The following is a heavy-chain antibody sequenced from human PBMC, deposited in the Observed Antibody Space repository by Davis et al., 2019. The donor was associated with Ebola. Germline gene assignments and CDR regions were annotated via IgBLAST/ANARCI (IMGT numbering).Heavy chain of an antibody. CDR3: ATSYGSGSYMDYYYGMDV. J-gene: IGHJ6*02. CDR1: GFTFSSYA. V-gene: IGHV3-30-3*01. D-gene: IGHD3-10*01. CDR2: ISYDGSNK. Sequence: GESLKISCAASGFTFSSYAMHWVRQAPGKGLEWVAVISYDGSNKYYADSVKGRFTISRDNSKNTLYLQMNSLRAEYTAVYYCATSYGSGSYMDYYYGMDVWGQGTTVTVSS.